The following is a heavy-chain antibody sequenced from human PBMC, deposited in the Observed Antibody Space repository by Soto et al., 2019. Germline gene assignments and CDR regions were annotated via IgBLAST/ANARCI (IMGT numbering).Heavy chain of an antibody. V-gene: IGHV4-4*02. CDR1: GGSISSSNW. CDR3: AREKHTKGTGYAFDI. Sequence: QVQLQESGPGLVKPSGTLSLTCAVSGGSISSSNWWRWVRQPPGKGLEWIGEIYHSGSTNYNPSLKSRVTISVDKSKNQFSLKLSSVTAADTAVYYCAREKHTKGTGYAFDIWGQGTMVTVSS. D-gene: IGHD1-1*01. J-gene: IGHJ3*02. CDR2: IYHSGST.